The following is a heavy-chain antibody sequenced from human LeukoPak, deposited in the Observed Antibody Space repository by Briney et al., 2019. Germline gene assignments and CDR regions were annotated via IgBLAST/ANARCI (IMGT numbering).Heavy chain of an antibody. J-gene: IGHJ4*02. CDR2: ISGSGDST. D-gene: IGHD3-3*01. V-gene: IGHV3-23*01. CDR1: GFTFSSYA. Sequence: PGGSLRLSCAASGFTFSSYAMSWVRQAPGKGLEWVSAISGSGDSTYYGDSVKGRFTISRDNSKNTLYLQMNSLRAEDTAVYYCAKRRSFTIFGVVTFDYWGQGTLVTVSS. CDR3: AKRRSFTIFGVVTFDY.